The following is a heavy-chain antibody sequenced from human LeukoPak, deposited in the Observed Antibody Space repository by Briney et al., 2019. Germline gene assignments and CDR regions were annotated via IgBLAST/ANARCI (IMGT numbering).Heavy chain of an antibody. J-gene: IGHJ4*02. CDR1: GYTFTGYY. D-gene: IGHD1-26*01. CDR2: INPNSGGT. CDR3: ARGGGFSFGAQSYYQLSF. V-gene: IGHV1-2*02. Sequence: ASVKVSCKASGYTFTGYYMHWVRQAPGQGLEWMGWINPNSGGTNYAQKFQGRVTMTRDTSISTAYMELSRLRSDDTAVYYCARGGGFSFGAQSYYQLSFWGQGTLVTVSS.